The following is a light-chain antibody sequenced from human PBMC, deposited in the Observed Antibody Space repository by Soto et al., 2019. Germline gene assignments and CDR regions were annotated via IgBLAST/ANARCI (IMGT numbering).Light chain of an antibody. Sequence: EIGLTQSPGTLSLSPGERATLSCRASQSVSSSYLAWYQQRPGQAPRLLIYGTSSRATGIPDRFSGSGSGTDLTLTISRLEPEDFAVYFCQRYGSSPLITFGQGTRLEIK. J-gene: IGKJ5*01. CDR3: QRYGSSPLIT. V-gene: IGKV3-20*01. CDR2: GTS. CDR1: QSVSSSY.